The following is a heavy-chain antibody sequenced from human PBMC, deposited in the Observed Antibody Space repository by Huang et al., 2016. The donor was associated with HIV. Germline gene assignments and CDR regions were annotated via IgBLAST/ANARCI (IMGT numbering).Heavy chain of an antibody. Sequence: QVQLQESGPGLVKPSETLSLTCTVSGGSVSSGSFYWSWIRQPPGKGLEWIGYIYNYYSGNTNYNPSLKSRVSITVDPSRNQFSLKVSSVTAADTAVYYCAAYHRRRAAHNFDYWGQGTLVTVSS. CDR2: IYNYYSGNT. V-gene: IGHV4-61*01. D-gene: IGHD6-6*01. CDR3: AAYHRRRAAHNFDY. J-gene: IGHJ4*02. CDR1: GGSVSSGSFY.